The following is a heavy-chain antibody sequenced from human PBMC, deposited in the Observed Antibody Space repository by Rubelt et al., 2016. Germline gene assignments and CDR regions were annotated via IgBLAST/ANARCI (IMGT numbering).Heavy chain of an antibody. J-gene: IGHJ4*02. V-gene: IGHV4-30-4*05. Sequence: GKGLEWIGYIYYSGSTNYNPSLKSRVTISVDTSENQFSLQLNSMTPEDSAVYYCARDRRVGAVSGYLDYWGQGTLVTVSS. D-gene: IGHD6-19*01. CDR3: ARDRRVGAVSGYLDY. CDR2: IYYSGST.